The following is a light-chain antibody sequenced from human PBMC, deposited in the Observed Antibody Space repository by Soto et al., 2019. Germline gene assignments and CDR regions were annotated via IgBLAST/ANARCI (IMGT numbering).Light chain of an antibody. Sequence: DIQMTQSPSSLSASVGDRVTITCRASQSISSSLNWYQQKPGKAPQVLIYAASSLQSGVPSRFSGRGSGTDFTLTISSLQPEALATYYCHQSYSTPSTFGHGNKLEIK. J-gene: IGKJ2*01. CDR1: QSISSS. CDR2: AAS. CDR3: HQSYSTPST. V-gene: IGKV1-39*01.